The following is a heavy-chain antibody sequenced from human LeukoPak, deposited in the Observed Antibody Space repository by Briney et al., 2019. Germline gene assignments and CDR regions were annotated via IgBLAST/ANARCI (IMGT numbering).Heavy chain of an antibody. V-gene: IGHV4-39*01. CDR1: GGSISSDSYY. J-gene: IGHJ4*02. D-gene: IGHD3-22*01. Sequence: PSETLSLTCTVSGGSISSDSYYWAWIRQPPGKGLEWIASIYYSGSTYYNPSLKSRVTISVDTSKNQFSLRLSSVIAADTAVYYCANYYDSSGKYYFDYWGQGTLVTVSS. CDR3: ANYYDSSGKYYFDY. CDR2: IYYSGST.